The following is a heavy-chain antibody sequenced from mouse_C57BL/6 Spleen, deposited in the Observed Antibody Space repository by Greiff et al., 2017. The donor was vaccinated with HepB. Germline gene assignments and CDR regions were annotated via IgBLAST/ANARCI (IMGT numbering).Heavy chain of an antibody. D-gene: IGHD1-1*01. CDR2: ISSGSSTI. V-gene: IGHV5-17*01. CDR1: GFTFSDYG. J-gene: IGHJ4*01. Sequence: EVKLVESGGGLVKPGGSLKLSCAASGFTFSDYGMHWVRQAPEKGLEWVAYISSGSSTIYYADTVKGRFTISRDNAKNTLFLQMTSLRSEDTAMYYCARTRVVAHYAMEDWGQGTSGTVSS. CDR3: ARTRVVAHYAMED.